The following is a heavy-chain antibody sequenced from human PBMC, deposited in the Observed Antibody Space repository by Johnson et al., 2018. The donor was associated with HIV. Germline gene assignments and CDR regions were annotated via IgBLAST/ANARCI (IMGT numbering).Heavy chain of an antibody. Sequence: VQLVESGGGVVRPGGSLRLSCAASGFTFDYYDMTWVRQAPGKGLEWVCGINWNGGNTDYADSAKGRFTISRDNAKTSLYLQMNSLRAEDMALYCCVRVGKFCGGDCYSGVDGFDIWGQGTMVTVSA. J-gene: IGHJ3*02. V-gene: IGHV3-20*04. CDR3: VRVGKFCGGDCYSGVDGFDI. D-gene: IGHD2-21*02. CDR1: GFTFDYYD. CDR2: INWNGGNT.